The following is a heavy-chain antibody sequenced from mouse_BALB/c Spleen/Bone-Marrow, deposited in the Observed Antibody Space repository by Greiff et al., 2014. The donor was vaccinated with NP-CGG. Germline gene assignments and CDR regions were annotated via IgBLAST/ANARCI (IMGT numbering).Heavy chain of an antibody. D-gene: IGHD1-1*02. CDR3: ASFYGRFAY. Sequence: VKLQESGAELMKPGASVKISCKATGYTFSSDWIEWVKQRPGHGLEWIGEILPGSGSTNYNEKFKGKATFTADTSSNTAYMQLSSLTSEDSAVYYCASFYGRFAYWGQGTLVTVSA. CDR1: GYTFSSDW. V-gene: IGHV1-9*01. J-gene: IGHJ3*01. CDR2: ILPGSGST.